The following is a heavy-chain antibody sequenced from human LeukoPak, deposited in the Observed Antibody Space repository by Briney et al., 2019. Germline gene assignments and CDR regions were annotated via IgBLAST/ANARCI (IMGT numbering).Heavy chain of an antibody. CDR1: GYTFTSYG. V-gene: IGHV1-18*01. J-gene: IGHJ6*02. Sequence: ASVKVSCKASGYTFTSYGISWVRQAPGQGLEWMGWISAYNGNTNYAQKLQGRVTMTTDTSTSTAYIELRSLRSDDTAVYYCARDLVIAVAGTEYYYYYYGMDVWGQGTTVTVSS. CDR3: ARDLVIAVAGTEYYYYYYGMDV. D-gene: IGHD6-19*01. CDR2: ISAYNGNT.